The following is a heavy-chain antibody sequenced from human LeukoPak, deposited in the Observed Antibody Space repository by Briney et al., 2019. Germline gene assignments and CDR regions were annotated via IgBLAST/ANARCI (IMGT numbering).Heavy chain of an antibody. CDR2: LNHNTGGT. J-gene: IGHJ3*01. CDR1: GYTFTGYY. D-gene: IGHD6-13*01. CDR3: AREEGSQGFAPFDL. Sequence: GASVKVSCTSSGYTFTGYYMHWVRQAPGQGLEWMGWLNHNTGGTTYAQKFQGRVTVTTDTSNSTAYMDLSGLTSDDTAVYYCAREEGSQGFAPFDLWGQGTVVTVSS. V-gene: IGHV1-2*02.